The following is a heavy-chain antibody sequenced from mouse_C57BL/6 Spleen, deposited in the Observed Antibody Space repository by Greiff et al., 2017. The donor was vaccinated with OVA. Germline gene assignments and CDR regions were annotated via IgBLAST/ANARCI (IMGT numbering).Heavy chain of an antibody. CDR2: IYPSDSET. CDR1: GYTFTSYW. V-gene: IGHV1-61*01. Sequence: QVQLQQPGAELVRPGSSVKLSCKASGYTFTSYWMDWVKQRPGQGLEWIGNIYPSDSETHYNQKFKDKATLTVDKSSSTAYMQLSSLTTEDSAIYYCARWIYYGNGGAMDYWGQGTSVTVSS. D-gene: IGHD2-1*01. CDR3: ARWIYYGNGGAMDY. J-gene: IGHJ4*01.